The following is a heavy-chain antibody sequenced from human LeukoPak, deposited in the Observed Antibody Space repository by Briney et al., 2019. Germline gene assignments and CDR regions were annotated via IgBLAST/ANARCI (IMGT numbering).Heavy chain of an antibody. J-gene: IGHJ6*03. V-gene: IGHV3-30-3*01. Sequence: GRSLRLSCAASGFTFSSYAMHWVRQAPGKGLEWVAVISYDGSNKYYADSVKGRFTISRDNSKNTLYLQMNSLRAADTAVYYCARGIDDYSKGYMDVWGKGTTVTVSS. CDR3: ARGIDDYSKGYMDV. D-gene: IGHD4-11*01. CDR2: ISYDGSNK. CDR1: GFTFSSYA.